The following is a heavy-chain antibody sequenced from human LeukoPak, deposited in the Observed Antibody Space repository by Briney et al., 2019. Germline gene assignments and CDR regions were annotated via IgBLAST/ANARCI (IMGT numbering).Heavy chain of an antibody. J-gene: IGHJ4*02. CDR2: INHSGST. CDR1: GGSFSGYY. Sequence: SETLSLTCAVYGGSFSGYYWSWIRQPPGKGLEWIGEINHSGSTNQNPSLKSRVTISVDTSKNQFSLKLSSVTAADTAVYYCARDTSYYDSSGYYHSVYFDYWGQGTLVTVSS. V-gene: IGHV4-34*01. CDR3: ARDTSYYDSSGYYHSVYFDY. D-gene: IGHD3-22*01.